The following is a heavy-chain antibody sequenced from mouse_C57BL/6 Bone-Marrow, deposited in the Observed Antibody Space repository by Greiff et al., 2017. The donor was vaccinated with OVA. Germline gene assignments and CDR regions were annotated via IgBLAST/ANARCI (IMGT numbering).Heavy chain of an antibody. D-gene: IGHD1-1*01. J-gene: IGHJ4*01. V-gene: IGHV1-78*01. CDR1: GYTFTDHT. CDR2: IYPRDGST. CDR3: ATPLFITTVVATGNYAMDY. Sequence: VKLQESDAELVKPGASVKISCKVSGYTFTDHTIHWMKQRPEQGLEWIGYIYPRDGSTKYNEKFKGKATLTADKSSSTAYMQLNSLTSEDSAVYFCATPLFITTVVATGNYAMDYWGQGTSVTVSS.